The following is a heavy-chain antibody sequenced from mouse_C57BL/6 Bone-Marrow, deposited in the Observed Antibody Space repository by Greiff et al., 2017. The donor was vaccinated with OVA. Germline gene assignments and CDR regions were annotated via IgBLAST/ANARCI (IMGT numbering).Heavy chain of an antibody. D-gene: IGHD2-3*01. V-gene: IGHV5-4*01. Sequence: EVQGVESGGGLVKPGGSLKLSCAASGFTFSSYAMSWVRQTPEKRLEWVATISDGGSYTYYPDNVKGRFTISRDNAKNHLYLQMSHLKSEDTAMYYCARDVDGYLDYWGQGTTLTVSS. CDR2: ISDGGSYT. CDR3: ARDVDGYLDY. J-gene: IGHJ2*01. CDR1: GFTFSSYA.